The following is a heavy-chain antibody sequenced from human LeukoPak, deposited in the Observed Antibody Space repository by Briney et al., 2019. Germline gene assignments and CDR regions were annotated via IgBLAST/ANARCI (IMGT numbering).Heavy chain of an antibody. CDR3: ARYTSSWHAYDI. V-gene: IGHV3-7*05. Sequence: GGSLRLSCAASGFTFSNFWMSWVRQAPGKGLEWVASIKQDGSEKYYVDSVKGRFTISRDNAKNSLYLQMSSLRGEDTAVYYCARYTSSWHAYDIWGQGTMATVSS. D-gene: IGHD6-13*01. J-gene: IGHJ3*02. CDR1: GFTFSNFW. CDR2: IKQDGSEK.